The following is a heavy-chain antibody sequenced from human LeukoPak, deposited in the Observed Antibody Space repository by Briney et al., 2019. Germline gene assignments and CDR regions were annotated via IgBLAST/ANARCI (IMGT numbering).Heavy chain of an antibody. CDR2: INPNSGGT. CDR1: GYTFTGYY. Sequence: GASVKVSCKASGYTFTGYYMHWVRQAPGQGLEWMGWINPNSGGTNYAQKFQGRVTMTRDTSISTAYMELSRLRSDDTAMYYCARDRYGSGRRGMDVWGQGTTVTVSS. V-gene: IGHV1-2*02. D-gene: IGHD3-10*01. CDR3: ARDRYGSGRRGMDV. J-gene: IGHJ6*02.